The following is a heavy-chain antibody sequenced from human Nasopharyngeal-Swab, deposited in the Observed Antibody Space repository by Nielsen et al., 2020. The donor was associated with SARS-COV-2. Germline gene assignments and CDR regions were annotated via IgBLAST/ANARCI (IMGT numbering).Heavy chain of an antibody. CDR3: AISYYDILTGYTDAFDI. V-gene: IGHV4-39*01. Sequence: WIRQPPGKGLEWIGSIYYSGSPYYNPSLKSRVTISVDTSKNQFSLKLSSVTAADTAVYYCAISYYDILTGYTDAFDIWGQGTMVTVSS. CDR2: IYYSGSP. J-gene: IGHJ3*02. D-gene: IGHD3-9*01.